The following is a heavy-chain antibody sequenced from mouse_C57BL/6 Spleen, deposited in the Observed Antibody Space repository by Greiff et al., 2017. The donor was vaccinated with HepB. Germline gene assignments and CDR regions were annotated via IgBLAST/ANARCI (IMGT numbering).Heavy chain of an antibody. D-gene: IGHD2-10*01. CDR2: IHPNSGST. CDR1: GYTFTSYW. J-gene: IGHJ4*01. V-gene: IGHV1-64*01. Sequence: QVQLQQPGAELVKPGASVKLSCKASGYTFTSYWMHWVKQRPGQGLEWIGMIHPNSGSTNYNEKFKSKATLTVDKSSSTAYMQLSSLTSEDSAVYYCARGAPYNESYYYAMDYWGQGTSVTVSS. CDR3: ARGAPYNESYYYAMDY.